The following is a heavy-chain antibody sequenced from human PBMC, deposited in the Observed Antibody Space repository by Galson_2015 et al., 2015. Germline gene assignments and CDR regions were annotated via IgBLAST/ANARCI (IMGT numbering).Heavy chain of an antibody. CDR3: ARAEWFAEFFPFDY. V-gene: IGHV3-53*01. D-gene: IGHD3-10*01. Sequence: SLRLSCAASGFTISSNYMSWVRQAPGKGLEWVSVIYSGGNTYYADSVKGRFTISRDNSKNTLYLQMNSLRAEDTAVYYCARAEWFAEFFPFDYWGQGTLVTVSS. CDR2: IYSGGNT. J-gene: IGHJ4*02. CDR1: GFTISSNY.